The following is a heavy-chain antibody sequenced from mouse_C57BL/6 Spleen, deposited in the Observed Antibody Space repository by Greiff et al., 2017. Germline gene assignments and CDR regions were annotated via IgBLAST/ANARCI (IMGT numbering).Heavy chain of an antibody. Sequence: VQLQQPGTELVKPGASVKLSCKASGYTFTSYWMHWVKQRPGQGLEWIGNINPSNGGTNYNEKFKSKATLTVDKSSSTAYMQLSSLTSEDSAVYYCARGRYGNYPYFDYWGQGTTLTVSS. D-gene: IGHD2-1*01. CDR1: GYTFTSYW. CDR3: ARGRYGNYPYFDY. CDR2: INPSNGGT. J-gene: IGHJ2*01. V-gene: IGHV1-53*01.